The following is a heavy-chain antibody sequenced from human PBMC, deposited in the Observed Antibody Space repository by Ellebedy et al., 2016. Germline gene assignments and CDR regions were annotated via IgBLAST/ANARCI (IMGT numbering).Heavy chain of an antibody. Sequence: GESLKISCAASGFSFTHAWMSWVRQAPGKGLEWVGRIKSKNEGGTTDYSAPVKGRFTISRDDSKKTMYLQLSSLTAEDTGIYYCAMDPNSRRSSSWQWADNYYYYMDAWGKGTAVTVSS. CDR3: AMDPNSRRSSSWQWADNYYYYMDA. CDR2: IKSKNEGGTT. J-gene: IGHJ6*03. V-gene: IGHV3-15*01. D-gene: IGHD6-13*01. CDR1: GFSFTHAW.